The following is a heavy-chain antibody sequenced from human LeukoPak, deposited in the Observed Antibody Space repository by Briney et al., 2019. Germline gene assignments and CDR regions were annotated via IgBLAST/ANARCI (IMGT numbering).Heavy chain of an antibody. CDR3: ARVPSGSYPPYYFDY. D-gene: IGHD1-26*01. CDR2: IYYSGST. Sequence: SETLSLTCTVSGGSISSSSYYWGWIRQPPGKGLEWIGSIYYSGSTNYNPSLKSRVTISVDTSKNQFSLKLSSVTAADTAVYYCARVPSGSYPPYYFDYWGQGTLVTVSS. J-gene: IGHJ4*02. V-gene: IGHV4-39*01. CDR1: GGSISSSSYY.